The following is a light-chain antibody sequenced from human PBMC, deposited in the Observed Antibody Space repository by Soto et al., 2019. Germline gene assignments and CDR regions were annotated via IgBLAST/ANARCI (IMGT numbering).Light chain of an antibody. CDR3: SSYTSSSTPA. CDR2: DVS. Sequence: QSALTQPASVSGSPGQSITISCTGTSSDVGGYNYVSWYQQHPGKAPKLMIYDVSNRPSGVSNRFSGSKSGNTASLTISGLQAEDEGDYYCSSYTSSSTPAFGGGTKLTVL. V-gene: IGLV2-14*01. CDR1: SSDVGGYNY. J-gene: IGLJ2*01.